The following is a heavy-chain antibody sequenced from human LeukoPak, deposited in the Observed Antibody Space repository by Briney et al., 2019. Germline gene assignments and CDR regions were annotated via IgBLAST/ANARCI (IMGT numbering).Heavy chain of an antibody. V-gene: IGHV4-39*01. Sequence: SSYWMSWVRQAPGKGLEWIGSIYYSGSTYYNPSLKSRVTISVDTSKNQFSLKLSSVTAADTAVYYCARHAPDTDYYYYMDVWGKGTTVTISS. CDR1: SSYW. D-gene: IGHD3-9*01. J-gene: IGHJ6*03. CDR3: ARHAPDTDYYYYMDV. CDR2: IYYSGST.